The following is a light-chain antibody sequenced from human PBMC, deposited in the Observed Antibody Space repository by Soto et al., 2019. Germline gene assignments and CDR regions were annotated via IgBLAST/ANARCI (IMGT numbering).Light chain of an antibody. CDR3: CSYAGSSPAYV. CDR2: EVS. V-gene: IGLV2-23*02. J-gene: IGLJ1*01. Sequence: QSALTQPASVSGSPGQSITISCTGTSSDVGSYNVVSWYQQHPGKAPKLLIYEVSKRPSGVSDRFSGSKSGNTPSLKISGLQAEDEADYHCCSYAGSSPAYVFGAVTKLTVL. CDR1: SSDVGSYNV.